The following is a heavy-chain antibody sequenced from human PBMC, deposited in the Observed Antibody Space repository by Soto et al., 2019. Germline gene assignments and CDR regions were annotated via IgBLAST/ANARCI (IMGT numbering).Heavy chain of an antibody. D-gene: IGHD6-19*01. V-gene: IGHV3-30*03. J-gene: IGHJ4*02. CDR3: TMPTSYNSGWFGVFDY. CDR2: ISYDGSNK. Sequence: QVQLVESGGGVVQPGRSLRLSCAASGFTFSTFGMHWVRQAPGKGLEWVAVISYDGSNKYYADSVKRRFTISRDNSKNTLYLQMYSLRAEDTAVYYCTMPTSYNSGWFGVFDYWGQGALVTVSS. CDR1: GFTFSTFG.